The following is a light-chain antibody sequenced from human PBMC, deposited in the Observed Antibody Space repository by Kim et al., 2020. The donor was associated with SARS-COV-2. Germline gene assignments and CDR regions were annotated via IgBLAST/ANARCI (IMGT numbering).Light chain of an antibody. J-gene: IGKJ5*01. CDR2: AAS. CDR3: QQSDGSST. CDR1: QNIRNS. V-gene: IGKV1-39*01. Sequence: DIQMTQSPSSLSASIGDRVTITCRASQNIRNSLNWYQQKPGRAPKLLIYAASSLHSGVPSRFSGRASRTDFTLSINSLQREDFATYYCQQSDGSSTFGQGTRLEIK.